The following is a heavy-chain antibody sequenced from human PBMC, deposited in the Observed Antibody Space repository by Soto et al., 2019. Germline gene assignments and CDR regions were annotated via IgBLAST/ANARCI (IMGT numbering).Heavy chain of an antibody. D-gene: IGHD1-26*01. CDR3: GRIIGATSVDS. CDR1: GFGVRSTYF. CDR2: VHHDGNA. V-gene: IGHV4-38-2*01. Sequence: KSSETLSLTCVVSGFGVRSTYFWGWIRQPPGKGLEWIGSVHHDGNAYYPPSVLGRVTISVDTANNQASLSLRSVTAEDTATYYCGRIIGATSVDSWGPGXLVTVYS. J-gene: IGHJ4*02.